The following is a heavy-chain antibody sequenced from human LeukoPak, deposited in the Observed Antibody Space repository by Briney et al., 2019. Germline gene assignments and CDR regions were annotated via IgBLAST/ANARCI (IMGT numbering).Heavy chain of an antibody. CDR1: GGSFSGYY. V-gene: IGHV4-34*01. D-gene: IGHD3-10*01. CDR2: INHSGST. Sequence: TSETLSFTCAVYGGSFSGYYWSWIRQPPGKGLEWIGEINHSGSTNYNPSLKSRVTISVDTSKNQFSLKLSSVTAADTAVYYCARQITMVRGVICWFDPWGQGTLVTVSS. CDR3: ARQITMVRGVICWFDP. J-gene: IGHJ5*02.